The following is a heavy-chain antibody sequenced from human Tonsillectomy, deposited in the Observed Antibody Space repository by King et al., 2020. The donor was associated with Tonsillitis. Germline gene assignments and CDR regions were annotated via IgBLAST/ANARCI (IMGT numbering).Heavy chain of an antibody. CDR2: ISSSSSYI. V-gene: IGHV3-21*01. CDR3: AGGSSGYYLHAFDM. Sequence: VQLVESGGGLVKPGGSLRLSCAASGFTFSSYSMNWVRQAPGKGLEWVSSISSSSSYIYYADSVKGRFTISRDNAKNSLYLQMNSLRAEDTAVYYCAGGSSGYYLHAFDMWGQGTRVTVSS. J-gene: IGHJ3*02. CDR1: GFTFSSYS. D-gene: IGHD3-22*01.